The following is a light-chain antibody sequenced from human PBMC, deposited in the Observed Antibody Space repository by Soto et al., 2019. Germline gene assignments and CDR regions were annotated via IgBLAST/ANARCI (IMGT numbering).Light chain of an antibody. CDR2: KDH. Sequence: QSVLTQPPSASGTPGQSLTISCSGGVSNIRYNYVFWYQPFPGTAPKVLIFKDHQRPSGVPDRFAGSRSGTSASLVISGLRSEDEAEYFCASWDDKMGGVLFGGGTKVTVL. CDR1: VSNIRYNY. CDR3: ASWDDKMGGVL. V-gene: IGLV1-47*01. J-gene: IGLJ2*01.